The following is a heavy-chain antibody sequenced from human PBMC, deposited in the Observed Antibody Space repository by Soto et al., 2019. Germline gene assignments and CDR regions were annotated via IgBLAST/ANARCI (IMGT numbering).Heavy chain of an antibody. CDR3: ARGPDSSGNNWFDP. Sequence: PSETLSLTCAVYGGSFSGYYWGWIRQPPGKGLEWIGEINHSGSTNYNPSLKSRVTISVDTSKNQFSLKLSSVTAADTAVYYCARGPDSSGNNWFDPWGQGTLVTVSS. CDR2: INHSGST. V-gene: IGHV4-34*01. D-gene: IGHD3-22*01. CDR1: GGSFSGYY. J-gene: IGHJ5*02.